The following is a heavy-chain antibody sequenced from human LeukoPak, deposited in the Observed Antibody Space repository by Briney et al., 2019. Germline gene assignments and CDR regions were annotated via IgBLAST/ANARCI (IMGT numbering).Heavy chain of an antibody. D-gene: IGHD1-26*01. J-gene: IGHJ3*02. CDR3: ARMYRRSGSHRDAFDI. Sequence: SGPALVEPTQTLTLTCTFSGFSLSSSGMFVNWIRQPPGKALEWLARTDWDNAKFHNTSLKTRPTVSKDTTNNHVVLTMSNMDPVDTATYYCARMYRRSGSHRDAFDIWGRGTMVTVSS. V-gene: IGHV2-70*17. CDR2: TDWDNAK. CDR1: GFSLSSSGMF.